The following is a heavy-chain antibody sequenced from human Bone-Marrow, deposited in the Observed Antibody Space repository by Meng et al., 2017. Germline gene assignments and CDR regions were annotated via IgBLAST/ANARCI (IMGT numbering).Heavy chain of an antibody. CDR3: ARDPIVGPTVVTPFHWFDP. D-gene: IGHD4-23*01. CDR1: GYTFTNYG. Sequence: ASVKVSCKASGYTFTNYGISWVRQAPGQGLEWMGWISAYNGNTNYAQKLQGRVTMTTDTSTSTAYMELRSLRSDDKAVYYCARDPIVGPTVVTPFHWFDPWGQGTLVTVSS. J-gene: IGHJ5*02. V-gene: IGHV1-18*01. CDR2: ISAYNGNT.